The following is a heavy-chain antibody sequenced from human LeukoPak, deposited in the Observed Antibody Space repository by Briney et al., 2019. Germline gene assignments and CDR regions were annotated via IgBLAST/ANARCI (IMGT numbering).Heavy chain of an antibody. CDR2: IKQDGSEK. V-gene: IGHV3-7*01. Sequence: GGSPRLSCAASGFTFSSYWMSWVRQAPGKGLEWVANIKQDGSEKYYVDSVKGRFTISRDNAKNSLYLQMNSLRAEDTAVYYCARVRWVAVAGSYYFDYWGQGTLVTVSS. J-gene: IGHJ4*02. CDR1: GFTFSSYW. CDR3: ARVRWVAVAGSYYFDY. D-gene: IGHD6-19*01.